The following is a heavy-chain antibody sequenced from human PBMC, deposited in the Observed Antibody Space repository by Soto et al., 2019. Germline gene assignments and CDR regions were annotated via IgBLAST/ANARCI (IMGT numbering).Heavy chain of an antibody. V-gene: IGHV1-46*03. CDR3: TRAPSGNYFFEF. J-gene: IGHJ4*02. D-gene: IGHD1-26*01. Sequence: GASVKVSCKASGYTFTSYYMHWVRQAPGQGLEWMGIINPSGGSTSYAQKFQGRVTMTRDTSTSTVYMELSSLRSEDTAVYYCTRAPSGNYFFEFWGQGTLVTVSS. CDR2: INPSGGST. CDR1: GYTFTSYY.